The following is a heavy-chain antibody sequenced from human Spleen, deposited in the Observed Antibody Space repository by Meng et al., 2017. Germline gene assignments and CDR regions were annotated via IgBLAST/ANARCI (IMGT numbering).Heavy chain of an antibody. J-gene: IGHJ3*02. CDR1: GGSISSYY. Sequence: ETLSLTCIVSGGSISSYYWSWNRQPAGKGLEWNGRIYTRESTNYNPSLKSRATMSVDTSKNQFSLKLSSVTAADTAVYCCARGVINYDFWSGYPDAFVIWGQGTRVTVSS. CDR2: IYTREST. V-gene: IGHV4-4*07. D-gene: IGHD3-3*01. CDR3: ARGVINYDFWSGYPDAFVI.